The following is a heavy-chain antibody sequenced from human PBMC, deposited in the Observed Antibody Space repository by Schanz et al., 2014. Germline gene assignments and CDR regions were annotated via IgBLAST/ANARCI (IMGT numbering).Heavy chain of an antibody. V-gene: IGHV1-18*01. D-gene: IGHD3-3*01. CDR3: ARDRRFFDRDDLYYFDS. CDR2: ISVYNHNK. CDR1: GYIFINSG. Sequence: QVQLVQSGAEVKKPGATVKVSCKASGYIFINSGISWVRQAPGQGLEWMGWISVYNHNKEYDQKFQGRVSITTDASTSTAYMALTDLRSDDTAVYYCARDRRFFDRDDLYYFDSWGQGTLVTFSS. J-gene: IGHJ4*02.